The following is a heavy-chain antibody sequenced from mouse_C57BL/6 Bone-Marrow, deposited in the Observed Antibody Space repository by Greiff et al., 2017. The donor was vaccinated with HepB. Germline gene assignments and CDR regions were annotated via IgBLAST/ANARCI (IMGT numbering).Heavy chain of an antibody. J-gene: IGHJ2*01. CDR3: ARYYYGSSPDY. D-gene: IGHD1-1*01. V-gene: IGHV3-6*01. CDR1: GYSITSGYY. CDR2: ISYDGSN. Sequence: EVQLQQSGPGLVKPSQSLSLTCSVTGYSITSGYYWNWIRQFPGNKLEWMGYISYDGSNNYNPSLKNRISITRDTSKDQFFLKLNSVTTEDTATYYCARYYYGSSPDYWGQGTTLTVSS.